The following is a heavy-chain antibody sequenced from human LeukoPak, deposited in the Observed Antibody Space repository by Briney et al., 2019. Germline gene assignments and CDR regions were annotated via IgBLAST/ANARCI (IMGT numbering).Heavy chain of an antibody. V-gene: IGHV4-34*01. D-gene: IGHD5-18*01. Sequence: SETLSLTCAVYGGSFSGYYWSWIRQPPGKGLEWIGEINHSGSTNYNPSLKSRVTISVDTSKNQFSLKLSSVTAADTAVYYWARGMDTAMATGVFFDYWGQGTLVTVSS. J-gene: IGHJ4*02. CDR2: INHSGST. CDR1: GGSFSGYY. CDR3: ARGMDTAMATGVFFDY.